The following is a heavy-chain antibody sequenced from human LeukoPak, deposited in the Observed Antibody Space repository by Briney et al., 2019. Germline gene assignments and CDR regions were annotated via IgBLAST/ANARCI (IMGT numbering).Heavy chain of an antibody. V-gene: IGHV3-30*03. Sequence: GGSLRLSCGASGFTFSTYAMHWVRQAPGKGLECVSVISYDGTTKDYADSVKDRFTIARDNSNDTLYLQMNSLRPEDTALYYCARVNTIFGVDIVSLGAEFEFWGQGTLVTVSS. CDR3: ARVNTIFGVDIVSLGAEFEF. CDR2: ISYDGTTK. D-gene: IGHD3-3*02. CDR1: GFTFSTYA. J-gene: IGHJ4*02.